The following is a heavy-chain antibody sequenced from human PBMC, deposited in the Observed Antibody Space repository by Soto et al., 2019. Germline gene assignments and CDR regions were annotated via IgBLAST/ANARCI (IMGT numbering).Heavy chain of an antibody. V-gene: IGHV3-23*01. CDR1: GFTFSSYA. Sequence: GGSLRLSCAASGFTFSSYAMSWVRQAPGKGLEWVSAISGSGGSTYYADSVKGRFTISRDNSKNTLYLQMNSLRAEDTAVYYCAKTGRDNYYYGMDVWGQGTTVTVSS. CDR2: ISGSGGST. J-gene: IGHJ6*02. D-gene: IGHD2-15*01. CDR3: AKTGRDNYYYGMDV.